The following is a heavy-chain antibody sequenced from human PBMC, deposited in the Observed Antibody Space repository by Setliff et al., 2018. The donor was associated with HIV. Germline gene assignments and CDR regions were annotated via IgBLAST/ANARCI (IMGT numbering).Heavy chain of an antibody. CDR1: GGSIKSSSDY. CDR3: ARHSGLGGYYSPFDH. Sequence: LSLTCTVSGGSIKSSSDYWGWIRQPPGKGLEWIGTIYYSGSTYYNPSLKSRVTISVDTSKNQFSLKLSSVTAADTTVYYCARHSGLGGYYSPFDHWGPGTLVTVSS. J-gene: IGHJ4*02. V-gene: IGHV4-39*01. D-gene: IGHD3-22*01. CDR2: IYYSGST.